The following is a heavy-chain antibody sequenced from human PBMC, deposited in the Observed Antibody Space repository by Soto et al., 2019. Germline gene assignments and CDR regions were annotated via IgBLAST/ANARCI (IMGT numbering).Heavy chain of an antibody. Sequence: PSETLSLTCTVSGGSISSYYWSWIRQPPGKGLEWIGYIYYSGSANYNPSLKSRVTISVDTSKNQFSLKLSSVTAADTAVYYCARDTGTTDYYYGMDVWGQGTTVTV. J-gene: IGHJ6*02. CDR3: ARDTGTTDYYYGMDV. V-gene: IGHV4-59*01. CDR1: GGSISSYY. D-gene: IGHD1-7*01. CDR2: IYYSGSA.